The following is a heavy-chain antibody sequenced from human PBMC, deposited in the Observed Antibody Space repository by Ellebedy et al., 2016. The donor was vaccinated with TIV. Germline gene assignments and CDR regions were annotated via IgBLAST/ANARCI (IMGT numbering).Heavy chain of an antibody. D-gene: IGHD3-10*02. CDR3: ARGGNYVTVAADY. CDR1: GFSFSSYW. J-gene: IGHJ4*02. V-gene: IGHV3-7*01. CDR2: IQQDGSER. Sequence: GESLKISXAASGFSFSSYWMSWVRQAPGKGLEWVATIQQDGSERYYVDSVKGRFTIARDNAKNTVYLQLNSLRAEDTAVYYCARGGNYVTVAADYWGQGTLVTVSS.